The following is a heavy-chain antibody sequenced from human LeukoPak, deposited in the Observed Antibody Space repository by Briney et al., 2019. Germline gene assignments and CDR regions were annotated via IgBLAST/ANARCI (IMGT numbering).Heavy chain of an antibody. J-gene: IGHJ4*02. CDR3: SKKGQNGDYGKPD. D-gene: IGHD4-17*01. V-gene: IGHV3-23*01. Sequence: GGSLRLSCAASGFTFSTYDMYWVRQAPGKGLECVASISRNSGASTYYAASVKGRFTVSRDNSRSTLYLQMNSLRADDTAVYYCSKKGQNGDYGKPDWGQGTLVTVSS. CDR2: ISRNSGAST. CDR1: GFTFSTYD.